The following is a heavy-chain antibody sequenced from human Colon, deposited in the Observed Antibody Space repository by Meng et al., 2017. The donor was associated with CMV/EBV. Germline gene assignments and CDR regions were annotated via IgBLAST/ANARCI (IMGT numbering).Heavy chain of an antibody. V-gene: IGHV3-23*03. CDR1: GFTFVNHR. CDR3: AKWDSSGYYLASTFDY. Sequence: GESLKISCAASGFTFVNHRMNWVRQAPGKGLEWVSVIYSGGSSTYYADSVKGRFTISRDNSKNTLYLQMNSLRAEDTAVYYCAKWDSSGYYLASTFDYWGQGTLVTVSS. D-gene: IGHD3-22*01. CDR2: IYSGGSST. J-gene: IGHJ4*02.